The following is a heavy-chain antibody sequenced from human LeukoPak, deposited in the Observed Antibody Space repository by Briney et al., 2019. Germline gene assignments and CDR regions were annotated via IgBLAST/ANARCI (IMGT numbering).Heavy chain of an antibody. V-gene: IGHV4-59*01. CDR1: GGSISGYY. Sequence: KPSETLSLTCTVSGGSISGYYWSWLRQSPGKGLERIGYIYYSGSTRYNPSLESRVTISVDTSKNQFSLNLSSVTAADTALYYCARERGHLDYSSGWSPGGLNYYGMDVWGQGTTVTVSS. D-gene: IGHD6-19*01. CDR3: ARERGHLDYSSGWSPGGLNYYGMDV. CDR2: IYYSGST. J-gene: IGHJ6*02.